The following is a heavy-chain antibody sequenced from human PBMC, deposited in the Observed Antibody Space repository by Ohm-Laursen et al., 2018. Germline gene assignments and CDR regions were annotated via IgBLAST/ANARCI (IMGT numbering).Heavy chain of an antibody. CDR1: GDSLSSGPEN. Sequence: SETLSLTCTVSGDSLSSGPENWSWVRQPPGQGLEYIGFIYSGGNTNYNPSLKNRVTMSVDTSKNLFSLKLNSVTAADTAVYYCARGRRTTGWPYFDNWGPGTLVIVSP. D-gene: IGHD1-1*01. CDR3: ARGRRTTGWPYFDN. J-gene: IGHJ4*02. CDR2: IYSGGNT. V-gene: IGHV4-61*01.